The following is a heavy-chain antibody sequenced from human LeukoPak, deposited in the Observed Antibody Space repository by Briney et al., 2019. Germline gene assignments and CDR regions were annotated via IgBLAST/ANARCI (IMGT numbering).Heavy chain of an antibody. J-gene: IGHJ5*02. CDR3: AKSPSIMITFDHWFDP. Sequence: SSETLSLTCTVSGGSISSSSYYWGWIRQPPGKGLEWIGSIYYSGSTYYNPSLKSRVTISVDTSKNQFSLKLSSVTAADTAVYYCAKSPSIMITFDHWFDPWGQGTLVTVSS. CDR1: GGSISSSSYY. V-gene: IGHV4-39*01. D-gene: IGHD3-16*01. CDR2: IYYSGST.